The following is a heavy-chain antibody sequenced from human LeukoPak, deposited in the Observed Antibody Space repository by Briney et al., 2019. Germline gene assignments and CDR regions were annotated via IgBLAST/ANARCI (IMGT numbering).Heavy chain of an antibody. CDR3: ARDPFFSVP. J-gene: IGHJ5*02. V-gene: IGHV3-7*01. CDR1: GFTIRNHW. Sequence: PGGSLRLSCEVSGFTIRNHWMSWVRQAPGKGLEWVANIKEDGGEKYHVDSVKGRFTISRDNGKNSLYLQMNSLRVDDTALYYCARDPFFSVPWGQGTLVTVSS. D-gene: IGHD2/OR15-2a*01. CDR2: IKEDGGEK.